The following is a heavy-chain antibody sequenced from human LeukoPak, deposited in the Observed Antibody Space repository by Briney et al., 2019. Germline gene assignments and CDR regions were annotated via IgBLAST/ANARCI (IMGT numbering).Heavy chain of an antibody. V-gene: IGHV4-4*07. J-gene: IGHJ3*02. Sequence: SETLSLTCTVSGGSLSSYYWSWIRQSAGTGLEGVGRIYTGGSTNYNPSLKSRLTMSVDTSKNQFSLKLSSVTAADTAVYYCARLNIAPDAFDIWGQGTMVTVSS. CDR1: GGSLSSYY. CDR2: IYTGGST. CDR3: ARLNIAPDAFDI. D-gene: IGHD6-13*01.